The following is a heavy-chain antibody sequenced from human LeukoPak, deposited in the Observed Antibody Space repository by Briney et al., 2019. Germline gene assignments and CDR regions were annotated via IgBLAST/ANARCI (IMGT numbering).Heavy chain of an antibody. D-gene: IGHD7-27*01. V-gene: IGHV6-1*01. CDR2: TYYRSKWYN. J-gene: IGHJ2*01. Sequence: SQTLSLTSAISGDSVSSNSAAWNWIRQSPSRGLEWLGRTYYRSKWYNGYAVSVKSRITINPDTSKNQFSLQLNSVTPEDTAVYYCARSESQVTGLDWYFDLWGRGTLVTVSS. CDR1: GDSVSSNSAA. CDR3: ARSESQVTGLDWYFDL.